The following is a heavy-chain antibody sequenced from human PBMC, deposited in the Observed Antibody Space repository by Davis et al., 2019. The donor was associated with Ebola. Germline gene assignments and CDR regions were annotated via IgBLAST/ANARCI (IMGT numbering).Heavy chain of an antibody. Sequence: GGSLRLSCAASGFTFSSYGMHWVRQAPGKGLEWVAVIWYDGSNKYYADSVKGRFTISRDNAKNSLYLQMNSLRAEDTAVYYCARDRRVGATHDYWGQGTLVTVSS. CDR1: GFTFSSYG. V-gene: IGHV3-33*01. J-gene: IGHJ4*02. CDR3: ARDRRVGATHDY. CDR2: IWYDGSNK. D-gene: IGHD1-26*01.